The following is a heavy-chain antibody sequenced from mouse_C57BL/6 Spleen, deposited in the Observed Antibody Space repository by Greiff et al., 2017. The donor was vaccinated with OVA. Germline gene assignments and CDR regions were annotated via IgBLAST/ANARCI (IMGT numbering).Heavy chain of an antibody. CDR1: GYTFTSYW. CDR3: ARRGDYYGSSHAMDY. Sequence: QVQLQQSGAELVKPGASVKLSSKASGYTFTSYWMQWVKQRPGQGLEWIGEIDPSDSYTTYNQKFKGKATLTVATSSTTASMQLSSLASEDPGVYYCARRGDYYGSSHAMDYWGQGTSVTVSS. J-gene: IGHJ4*01. V-gene: IGHV1-50*01. D-gene: IGHD1-1*01. CDR2: IDPSDSYT.